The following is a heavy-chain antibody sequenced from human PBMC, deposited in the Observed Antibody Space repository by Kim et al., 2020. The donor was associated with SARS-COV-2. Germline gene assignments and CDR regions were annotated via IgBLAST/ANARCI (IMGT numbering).Heavy chain of an antibody. J-gene: IGHJ4*02. CDR3: ARDTYYYVSGRAHQLQDY. V-gene: IGHV3-11*04. CDR2: ISSGGSTI. Sequence: GGSLRLSCAASGFTFSDYYMSWIRQAPGKGLEWVSYISSGGSTIYYADSVKGRFTISRDNAKNSLYLQMNSLRAEDTAVYYCARDTYYYVSGRAHQLQDYWGQGTLVTVSS. D-gene: IGHD3-10*01. CDR1: GFTFSDYY.